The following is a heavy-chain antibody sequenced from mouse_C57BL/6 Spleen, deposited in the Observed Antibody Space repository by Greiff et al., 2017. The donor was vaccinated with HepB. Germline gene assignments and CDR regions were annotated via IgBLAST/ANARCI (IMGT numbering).Heavy chain of an antibody. CDR2: IYPGDGDT. CDR3: ARSFYYGSSPYYYAMDY. D-gene: IGHD1-1*01. Sequence: QQSGAELVKPGASVKISCKASGYAFSSYWMNWVKQRPGKGLEWIGQIYPGDGDTNYNGKFKGKATLTADKSSSTAYMQLSSLTSEDSAVYFCARSFYYGSSPYYYAMDYWGQGTSVTVSS. V-gene: IGHV1-80*01. J-gene: IGHJ4*01. CDR1: GYAFSSYW.